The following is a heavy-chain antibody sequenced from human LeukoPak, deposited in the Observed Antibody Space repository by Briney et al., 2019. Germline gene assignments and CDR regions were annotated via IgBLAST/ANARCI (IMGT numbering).Heavy chain of an antibody. V-gene: IGHV4-59*08. J-gene: IGHJ4*02. D-gene: IGHD6-19*01. CDR1: GGSISSYY. CDR2: IYYSGST. CDR3: ARYSSGSALDY. Sequence: SETLSLTCTVSGGSISSYYWSWIRQPPGKGLEWIGYIYYSGSTNYNPSLKSRVTISVDTSKNQFSLKLSSVTAADTAVYYCARYSSGSALDYWGQGTLVTVSS.